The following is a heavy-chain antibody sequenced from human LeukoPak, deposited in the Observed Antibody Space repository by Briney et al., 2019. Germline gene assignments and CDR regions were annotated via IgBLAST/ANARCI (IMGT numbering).Heavy chain of an antibody. CDR2: IYYSGST. J-gene: IGHJ4*02. V-gene: IGHV4-39*07. CDR3: ARASGSGWPPPGFDY. CDR1: GGSISSSSYY. Sequence: SETLSLTCTVSGGSISSSSYYWGWIRQPPGKGLEWIGSIYYSGSTYYNPSLKSRVTISVDTSKNQFSLKLSSVTAADTAVYYCARASGSGWPPPGFDYWGQGTLVTVSS. D-gene: IGHD6-19*01.